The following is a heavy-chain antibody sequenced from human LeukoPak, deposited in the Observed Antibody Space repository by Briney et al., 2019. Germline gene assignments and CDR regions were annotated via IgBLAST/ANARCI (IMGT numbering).Heavy chain of an antibody. Sequence: ASVKVSCKAFEYTFIGYYMHWVRQAPGQGPEWMGWINPNSGGTIYAQKFQDRVTMTRDTSISTAYMELNRLRSVDTAVYYCVRDRGVWAFDVWGQGTMVTVSS. CDR2: INPNSGGT. CDR1: EYTFIGYY. J-gene: IGHJ3*01. CDR3: VRDRGVWAFDV. D-gene: IGHD3-10*01. V-gene: IGHV1-2*02.